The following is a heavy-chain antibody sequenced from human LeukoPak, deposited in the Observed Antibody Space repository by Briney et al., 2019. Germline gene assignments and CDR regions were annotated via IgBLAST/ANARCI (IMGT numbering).Heavy chain of an antibody. CDR3: VTRTGYSGYDFSDY. J-gene: IGHJ4*02. CDR2: ISSNGGST. D-gene: IGHD5-12*01. CDR1: GCTFSSYA. V-gene: IGHV3-64D*06. Sequence: GGSLRLSCSDSGCTFSSYAMHWVRQAPGKGLEYVSAISSNGGSTYYADSVKGRFTISRDNSKNTLYLQMSSLRAEDTAVYYCVTRTGYSGYDFSDYWGQGTLVTVSS.